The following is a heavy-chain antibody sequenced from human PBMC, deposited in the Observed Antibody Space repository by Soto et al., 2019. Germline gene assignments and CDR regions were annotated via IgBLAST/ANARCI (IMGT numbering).Heavy chain of an antibody. V-gene: IGHV1-2*04. CDR2: INPNSGGT. D-gene: IGHD2-15*01. J-gene: IGHJ6*02. CDR3: ARDLAPSVGVAKYYYYGMDV. Sequence: ASVNVSCKASGYTFTGYYMHWVRQAPGQGLEWMGWINPNSGGTNYAQKFQGWVTMTRDTSISTAYMELSRLRSDDTAVYYCARDLAPSVGVAKYYYYGMDVWGQGTTVTVSS. CDR1: GYTFTGYY.